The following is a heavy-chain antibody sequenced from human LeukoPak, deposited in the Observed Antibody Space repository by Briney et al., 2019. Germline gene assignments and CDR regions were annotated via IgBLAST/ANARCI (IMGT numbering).Heavy chain of an antibody. V-gene: IGHV3-23*01. D-gene: IGHD3-22*01. J-gene: IGHJ4*02. CDR3: ANAGVYYDSSGYYF. CDR2: ISGSGGST. Sequence: GGSLRLSCAASGFTFSSYAMSWVRQAPGKGXXXXXXISGSGGSTYYADSVKGRFTISRDNSKNTLYLQMNSLRAEDTAVYYCANAGVYYDSSGYYFWGQGTLVTVSS. CDR1: GFTFSSYA.